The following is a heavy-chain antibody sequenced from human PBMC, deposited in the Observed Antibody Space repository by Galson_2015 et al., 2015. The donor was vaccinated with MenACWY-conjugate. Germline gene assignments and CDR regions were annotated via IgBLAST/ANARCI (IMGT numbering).Heavy chain of an antibody. V-gene: IGHV3-30*04. Sequence: SLRLSCAASGFTFSSYAMSWVRQAPGKGLEWVAVMSYDGTIQYYADSVKGRFTISRDNSKNTLSLQMNSLRAEDTAVYYCASAYCRSSSTSTCTNHFQYWGQGTLVTVSS. CDR1: GFTFSSYA. D-gene: IGHD2-2*01. CDR2: MSYDGTIQ. J-gene: IGHJ1*01. CDR3: ASAYCRSSSTSTCTNHFQY.